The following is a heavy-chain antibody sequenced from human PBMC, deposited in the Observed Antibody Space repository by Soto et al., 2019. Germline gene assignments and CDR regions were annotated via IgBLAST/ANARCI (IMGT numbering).Heavy chain of an antibody. D-gene: IGHD3-10*01. J-gene: IGHJ4*02. CDR1: GFTFRDYY. V-gene: IGHV3-11*01. Sequence: QVQLVESGGGLVRPGGSLRLSCATSGFTFRDYYMTWIRQAPGKGLEWVSYISQTGTTIYYADSVKGRFTVSRDNAQNSLYLQMSSLRAEDTAMYYCAGDPYYYASNYWGQGTLVTVSS. CDR3: AGDPYYYASNY. CDR2: ISQTGTTI.